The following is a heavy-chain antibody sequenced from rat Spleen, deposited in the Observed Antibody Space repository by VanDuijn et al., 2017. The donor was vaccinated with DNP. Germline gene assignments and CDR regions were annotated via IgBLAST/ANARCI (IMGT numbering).Heavy chain of an antibody. CDR3: ASSLRALYAMDA. CDR1: GFAFSNYA. J-gene: IGHJ4*01. Sequence: EVQLVESGGGFVQPGRSLRLSCGVSGFAFSNYAMAWVRQAPAKGLEWVASISSGGLNFYYRDSVKGRFTISRDDATNTHYLQMDSLRSDDTATYYCASSLRALYAMDAWGQGTSVTVSS. D-gene: IGHD4-1*01. CDR2: ISSGGLNF. V-gene: IGHV5S13*01.